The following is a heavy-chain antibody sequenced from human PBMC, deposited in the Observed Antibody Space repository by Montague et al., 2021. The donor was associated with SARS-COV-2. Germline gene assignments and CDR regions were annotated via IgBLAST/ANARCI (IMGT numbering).Heavy chain of an antibody. J-gene: IGHJ3*02. D-gene: IGHD3-10*01. CDR3: ARPLVRGVPKAFDI. CDR2: IYYSGTT. V-gene: IGHV4-39*01. CDR1: RGSITRNYY. Sequence: SETLSLTCTVSRGSITRNYYWGWIRQPPGKGLEWVGNIYYSGTTFINPPLESRVTISVDASKNQFSLNLTSVTAADTAVYYCARPLVRGVPKAFDIWGQGALVIVSS.